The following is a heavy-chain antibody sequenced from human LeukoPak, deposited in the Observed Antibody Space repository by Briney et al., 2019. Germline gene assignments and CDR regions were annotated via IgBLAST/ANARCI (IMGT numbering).Heavy chain of an antibody. Sequence: GGSLRLSCAASGFTFRTYWMSWVRQAPGKGPEWVATINQGGSGKDHVDSAKGRFSISRDNAKNSLYLQMNSLRPEDTAVYYCVRGAKYCSGGSCYDYDKLFDYWGQGTLVTVSS. CDR3: VRGAKYCSGGSCYDYDKLFDY. CDR1: GFTFRTYW. V-gene: IGHV3-7*01. CDR2: INQGGSGK. D-gene: IGHD2-15*01. J-gene: IGHJ4*02.